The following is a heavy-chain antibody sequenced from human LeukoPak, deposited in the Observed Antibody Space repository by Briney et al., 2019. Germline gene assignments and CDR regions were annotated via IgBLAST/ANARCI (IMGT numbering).Heavy chain of an antibody. CDR1: GFSLRNYW. V-gene: IGHV3-7*01. CDR3: ATSRAFDH. CDR2: IKQDGSEK. Sequence: PGGSLRLSCAASGFSLRNYWLSWVRQAPGKGLEWVATIKQDGSEKNYMGSVKGRFTISRDNAKNSLYLQMNSLTAEDTAIYYCATSRAFDHWGQGTLVTVSS. J-gene: IGHJ4*02. D-gene: IGHD3-10*01.